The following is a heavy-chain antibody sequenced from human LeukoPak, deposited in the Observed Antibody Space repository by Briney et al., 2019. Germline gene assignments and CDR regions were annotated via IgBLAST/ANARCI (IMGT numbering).Heavy chain of an antibody. CDR3: AKDGSEQQLVGHYYYYMDV. J-gene: IGHJ6*03. V-gene: IGHV3-43D*03. CDR2: ISWDGGST. Sequence: GGSLRLSCAASGFTFDDYGMSRVRQAPGKGLEWVSLISWDGGSTYYADSVKGRFTISRDNSKNSLYLQMNSLRAEDTALYYCAKDGSEQQLVGHYYYYMDVWGKGTTVTVSS. D-gene: IGHD6-13*01. CDR1: GFTFDDYG.